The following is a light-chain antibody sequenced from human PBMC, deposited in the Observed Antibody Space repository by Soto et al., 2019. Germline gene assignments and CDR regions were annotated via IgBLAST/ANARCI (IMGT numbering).Light chain of an antibody. J-gene: IGKJ1*01. Sequence: EIVLTQSPGTLSLSPGERATLSCRASQSVSTFLAWYQQKPGQPPRLLIYGASSRATGIPDRFSGSGSGTDFTLTISSLQSEDFAVYYCQQRSSWPPWTFGQGTKVDIK. CDR2: GAS. V-gene: IGKV3-11*01. CDR1: QSVSTF. CDR3: QQRSSWPPWT.